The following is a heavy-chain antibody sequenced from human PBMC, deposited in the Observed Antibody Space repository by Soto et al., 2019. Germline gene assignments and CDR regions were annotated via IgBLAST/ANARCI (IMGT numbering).Heavy chain of an antibody. D-gene: IGHD6-19*01. CDR2: INHSGST. CDR3: ARGLRSSGWYLRGSDYYYYGMDV. CDR1: GGSFSGYY. Sequence: SETLSLTCAVYGGSFSGYYWSWIRQPPGKGLEWIGEINHSGSTNYNPSLKSRVTISVDTSKNQFSLKLSSVTAADTAAYYCARGLRSSGWYLRGSDYYYYGMDVWGQGTTVTVSS. J-gene: IGHJ6*02. V-gene: IGHV4-34*01.